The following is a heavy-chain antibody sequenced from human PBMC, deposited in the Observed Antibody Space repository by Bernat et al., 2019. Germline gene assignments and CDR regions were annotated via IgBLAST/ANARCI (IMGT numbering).Heavy chain of an antibody. V-gene: IGHV3-30*18. J-gene: IGHJ6*02. CDR2: ISYDGSNK. D-gene: IGHD2-15*01. CDR3: AKEAGYCSGGSCYSSEYYGMDV. CDR1: GFTFSSYG. Sequence: QVQLVESGGGVVQPGRSLRLSCAASGFTFSSYGMHWVRQAPGKGLEWVAVISYDGSNKYYADSGKGRFTISRDNSKNTLYLQMNSLRAEDTAVYYCAKEAGYCSGGSCYSSEYYGMDVWGQGTTVTVSS.